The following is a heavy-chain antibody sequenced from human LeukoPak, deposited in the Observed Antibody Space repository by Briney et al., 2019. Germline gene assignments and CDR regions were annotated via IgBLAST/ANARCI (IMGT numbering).Heavy chain of an antibody. D-gene: IGHD2-21*01. V-gene: IGHV3-23*01. CDR2: ISSSGSNT. CDR1: EFTYG. CDR3: AKHGGAGEVDYHYGMDV. Sequence: GGSLRLSCAASEFTYGMNWVRQAPGKGLECVSAISSSGSNTYYADSVKGRFTISRDNSKNTLYLQMNSLRAEDTAVYYCAKHGGAGEVDYHYGMDVWGQGTTVTVSS. J-gene: IGHJ6*02.